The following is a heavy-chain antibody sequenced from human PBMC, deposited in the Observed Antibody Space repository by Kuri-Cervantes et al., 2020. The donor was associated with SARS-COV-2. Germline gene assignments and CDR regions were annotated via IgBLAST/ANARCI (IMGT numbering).Heavy chain of an antibody. D-gene: IGHD3-10*02. J-gene: IGHJ4*02. CDR2: IYYSGST. V-gene: IGHV4-59*08. CDR3: ARGVRGVRGFDY. Sequence: ESLKISCTVSGGSISSYYWSWIRQPPGKGLEWMGYIYYSGSTNYNPSLKSRVTISVDTSKSQFSLKLSSVTAADTAVYYCARGVRGVRGFDYWGQGTLVTVSS. CDR1: GGSISSYY.